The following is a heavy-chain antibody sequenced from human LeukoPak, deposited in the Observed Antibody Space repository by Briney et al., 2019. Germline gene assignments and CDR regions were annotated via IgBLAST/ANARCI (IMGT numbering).Heavy chain of an antibody. D-gene: IGHD3-22*01. CDR3: AREPGHYYNSPLTYYMDV. J-gene: IGHJ6*03. V-gene: IGHV4-38-2*02. CDR2: LYHGGNT. CDR1: NYSISIGYF. Sequence: ASETLSLTCAVSNYSISIGYFWGWIRQPPGKGLEWIGSLYHGGNTYYNPSLKSRVTISTDTSKNHLSLILHSVTAADTAIYYCAREPGHYYNSPLTYYMDVWGKGTTVTVSS.